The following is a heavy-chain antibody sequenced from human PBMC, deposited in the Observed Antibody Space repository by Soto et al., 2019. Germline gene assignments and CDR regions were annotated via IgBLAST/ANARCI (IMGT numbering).Heavy chain of an antibody. J-gene: IGHJ4*02. CDR3: ARGLTPDSRVDY. D-gene: IGHD6-13*01. CDR1: GGSFSGYY. Sequence: SETLSLTCAVYGGSFSGYYWSWIRQPPGKGLEWIGEINHSGSTNYNPSLKSRVTISVDTSKNQFSLKLSSVTAADTAVYYCARGLTPDSRVDYWGQGTLVTVSS. V-gene: IGHV4-34*01. CDR2: INHSGST.